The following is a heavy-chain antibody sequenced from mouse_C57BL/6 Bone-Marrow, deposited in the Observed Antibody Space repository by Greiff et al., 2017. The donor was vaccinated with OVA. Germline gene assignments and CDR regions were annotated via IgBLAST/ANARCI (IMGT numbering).Heavy chain of an antibody. J-gene: IGHJ2*01. Sequence: DVKLVESGGGLVKPGGSLKLSCAASGFTFSDYGMHWVRQAPEKGLEWVAYISSGSSTIYYADTVKGRFTISRDNAKNTLFLQMTSLRSEDTAMYYCAKGAYDTPFDYWGQGTTLTVSS. CDR1: GFTFSDYG. CDR2: ISSGSSTI. CDR3: AKGAYDTPFDY. D-gene: IGHD2-3*01. V-gene: IGHV5-17*01.